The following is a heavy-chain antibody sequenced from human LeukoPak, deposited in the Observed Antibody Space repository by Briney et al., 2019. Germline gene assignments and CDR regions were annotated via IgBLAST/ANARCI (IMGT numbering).Heavy chain of an antibody. CDR1: GGSFSGYY. CDR3: ARYPNSSSWYERDAFDI. D-gene: IGHD6-13*01. Sequence: SETLSLTCAVYGGSFSGYYWSWIRQPPGKGLEWIGEINHSGSTNYNPSLKSRVTISVDTSKNQFSLKLSSVTAADTAVYYCARYPNSSSWYERDAFDIWGQRTMVTVSS. V-gene: IGHV4-34*01. CDR2: INHSGST. J-gene: IGHJ3*02.